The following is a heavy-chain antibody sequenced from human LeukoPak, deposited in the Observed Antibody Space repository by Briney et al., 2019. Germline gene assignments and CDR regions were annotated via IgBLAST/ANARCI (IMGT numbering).Heavy chain of an antibody. J-gene: IGHJ4*02. CDR2: IDPNSGGT. Sequence: ASVKVSCKASGYTFTGYYMHWVRQAPGRGLEWMGWIDPNSGGTYFAQKFQGRVTMTRDTSISTAYMQLGRLRSDDTAVYYCARDKNGSSGWYSFFDYWGQGTLVTVSS. CDR3: ARDKNGSSGWYSFFDY. CDR1: GYTFTGYY. V-gene: IGHV1-2*02. D-gene: IGHD6-19*01.